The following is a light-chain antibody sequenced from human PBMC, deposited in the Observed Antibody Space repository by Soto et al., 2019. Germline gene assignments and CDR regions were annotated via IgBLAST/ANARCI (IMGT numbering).Light chain of an antibody. Sequence: QCFLPKPSSLSASPGHSITIPGTGTSSDVGSYNLVSWFQQHPGKVPKLLIYEGTKRPSGLSDRFSGSKSGTTAPLTISGLQAEDEAHYYCYSYAGENLYVFGTGTKVTVL. CDR3: YSYAGENLYV. V-gene: IGLV2-23*01. CDR2: EGT. CDR1: SSDVGSYNL. J-gene: IGLJ1*01.